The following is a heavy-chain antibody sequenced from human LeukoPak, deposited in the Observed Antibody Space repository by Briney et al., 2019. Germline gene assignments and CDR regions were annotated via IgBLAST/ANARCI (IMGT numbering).Heavy chain of an antibody. D-gene: IGHD3-10*02. CDR1: GYSISSGYY. J-gene: IGHJ6*03. V-gene: IGHV4-38-2*02. CDR3: AKHLFGEGDYYYYMDV. Sequence: KPSETLSLTCTVSGYSISSGYYWGWIRQPPGKGLEWIGSIYHSGRTFYNPSLKSRVTISVDTSKNQFSLKLSSVTAADTAVYYCAKHLFGEGDYYYYMDVWGKGTTVTISS. CDR2: IYHSGRT.